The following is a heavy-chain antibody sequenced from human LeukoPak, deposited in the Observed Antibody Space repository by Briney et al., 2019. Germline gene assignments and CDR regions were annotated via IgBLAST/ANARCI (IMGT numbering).Heavy chain of an antibody. CDR2: IYYSGST. CDR1: GGSISSSSYY. CDR3: ARGGVARLGAFDI. Sequence: PSETLSLTCTVSGGSISSSSYYWGWIRQPPGKGLEWIGSIYYSGSTYYNPSLKSRVTISVDTSKNQFSLKLSSVTAADTAVYYCARGGVARLGAFDIWGQGTMVTVSS. J-gene: IGHJ3*02. V-gene: IGHV4-39*07. D-gene: IGHD5-12*01.